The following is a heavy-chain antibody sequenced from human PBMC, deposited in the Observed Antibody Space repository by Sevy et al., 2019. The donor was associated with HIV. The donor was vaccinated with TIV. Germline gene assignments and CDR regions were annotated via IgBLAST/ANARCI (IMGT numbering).Heavy chain of an antibody. V-gene: IGHV3-30*18. CDR3: AKGSRATGSAFDI. D-gene: IGHD2-15*01. J-gene: IGHJ3*02. Sequence: GGSLRLSCAASGLIFTNYGMHWVRQAPGKGLEWVAVISHDGSLKYYADSVRGRVTISRDSSKNTVSLQMNSLRLEDTAVYYCAKGSRATGSAFDIWGQGTMVTVSS. CDR1: GLIFTNYG. CDR2: ISHDGSLK.